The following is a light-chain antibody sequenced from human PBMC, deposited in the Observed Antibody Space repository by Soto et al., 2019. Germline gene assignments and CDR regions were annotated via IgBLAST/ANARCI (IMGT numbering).Light chain of an antibody. CDR3: QQRSDWPPWT. CDR2: DAS. J-gene: IGKJ1*01. CDR1: QSISTH. V-gene: IGKV3-11*01. Sequence: EIVLTQSPATLSLSPGEGATLSCRASQSISTHLAWYQQRPGQAPRLLIYDASNRATGIPARFSGRGSGTDFTLTINSLEPEDFAVYYCQQRSDWPPWTFGQGTKVEIK.